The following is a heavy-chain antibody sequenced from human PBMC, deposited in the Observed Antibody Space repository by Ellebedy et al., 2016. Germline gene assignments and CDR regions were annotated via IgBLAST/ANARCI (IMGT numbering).Heavy chain of an antibody. CDR3: ARDSGSYPDY. CDR2: IIPIFGTA. D-gene: IGHD1-26*01. Sequence: ASVKVSCKASGYTFTNYGISWVRQAPGQGLEWMGGIIPIFGTANYAQKFQGRVTITADESTSTAYMELRSLRSDDTAVYYCARDSGSYPDYWGQGTLVTVSS. CDR1: GYTFTNYG. J-gene: IGHJ4*02. V-gene: IGHV1-69*13.